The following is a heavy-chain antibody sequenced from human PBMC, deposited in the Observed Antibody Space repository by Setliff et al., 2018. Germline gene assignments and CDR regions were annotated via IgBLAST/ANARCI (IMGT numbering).Heavy chain of an antibody. CDR2: VYYSGYT. CDR3: ARVDFTMIQGVIGH. Sequence: PSETLSLTCTVSGGSVSSASHYWGWIRQAPGKGVEWIGSVYYSGYTYYKPSLQSRVTMSVDTSKNQFSLKLTSVTAADTAVYYCARVDFTMIQGVIGHWGQGTLVTVSS. CDR1: GGSVSSASHY. V-gene: IGHV4-39*07. J-gene: IGHJ1*01. D-gene: IGHD3-10*01.